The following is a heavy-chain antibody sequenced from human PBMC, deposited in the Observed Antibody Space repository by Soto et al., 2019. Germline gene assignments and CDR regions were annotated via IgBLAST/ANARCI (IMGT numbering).Heavy chain of an antibody. CDR3: ARDFSAAAGTILYYYYRMDV. V-gene: IGHV3-21*01. CDR2: ISSSSSYI. D-gene: IGHD6-13*01. Sequence: PGGSLRLSCAASGFTFSSYSMNWVRQAPGEGLEWVSSISSSSSYIYYADSVKGRSTISRDNAKNSLYLQMNSLRAEDTAVYYCARDFSAAAGTILYYYYRMDVWGQGTTVTVSS. CDR1: GFTFSSYS. J-gene: IGHJ6*02.